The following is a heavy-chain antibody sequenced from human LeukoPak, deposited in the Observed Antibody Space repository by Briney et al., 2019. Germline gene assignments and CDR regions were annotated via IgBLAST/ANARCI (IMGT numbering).Heavy chain of an antibody. V-gene: IGHV3-21*01. Sequence: GGSLRLFCAASGFTFSSYSMNWVRQAPGKGLEWVSSISSSSSYIYYADSVKGRFTISRDNAKNSLYLQMNSLRAEDTAVYYCARDLDNYYDSSGYYSPALGYWGQGTLVTVSS. D-gene: IGHD3-22*01. CDR3: ARDLDNYYDSSGYYSPALGY. CDR2: ISSSSSYI. J-gene: IGHJ4*02. CDR1: GFTFSSYS.